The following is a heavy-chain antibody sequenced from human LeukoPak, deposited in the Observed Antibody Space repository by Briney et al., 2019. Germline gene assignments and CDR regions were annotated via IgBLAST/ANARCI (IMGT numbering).Heavy chain of an antibody. J-gene: IGHJ5*02. CDR1: GFTFSDYY. CDR3: AREVSSGGWFDP. Sequence: GGSLRLSCAASGFTFSDYYMSWIRQAPGKGLEGVSYICSSSNYKNYADSVKGRFTISRENAKNSLYLQMNSLRAEDTAVYYCAREVSSGGWFDPWGQGTLVTVSS. V-gene: IGHV3-11*05. CDR2: ICSSSNYK. D-gene: IGHD3-10*01.